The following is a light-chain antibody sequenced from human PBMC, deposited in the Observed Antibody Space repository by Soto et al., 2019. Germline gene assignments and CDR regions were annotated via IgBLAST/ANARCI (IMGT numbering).Light chain of an antibody. V-gene: IGLV1-44*01. Sequence: QSVLPQXXXAXGTPGXXXXXXXSGSNXXXXXXXVNWYQQXPXTAPXXLIYSHNQRPSGVPDRFSSSKSGXXASLAISGLXSEDEADYYCVVWDDSLNGVVFGGGTKLTVL. CDR3: VVWDDSLNGVV. CDR1: NXXXXXXX. J-gene: IGLJ2*01. CDR2: SHN.